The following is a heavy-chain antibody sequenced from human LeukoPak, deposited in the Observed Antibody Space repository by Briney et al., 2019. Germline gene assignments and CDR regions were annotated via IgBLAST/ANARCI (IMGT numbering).Heavy chain of an antibody. Sequence: ASVKVSCKASGYTFTSNYIHWVRQAPGQGLEWMGMIYPRDGSTSYAQKFQGRVTVTRDTSTSTVHMELSGLRSEDTAVYYCARWYSSGWYSDYWGQGTLVTVSS. V-gene: IGHV1-46*01. CDR3: ARWYSSGWYSDY. CDR2: IYPRDGST. D-gene: IGHD6-19*01. J-gene: IGHJ4*02. CDR1: GYTFTSNY.